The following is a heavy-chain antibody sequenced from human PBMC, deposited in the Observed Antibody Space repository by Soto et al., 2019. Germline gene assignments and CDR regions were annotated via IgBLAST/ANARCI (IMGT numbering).Heavy chain of an antibody. CDR3: ARAAIHGSSWYFWFDP. CDR2: MMPMFGTT. CDR1: GGNFSRHA. V-gene: IGHV1-69*01. D-gene: IGHD6-13*01. J-gene: IGHJ5*02. Sequence: QVQRVQSGSEVKMPGSSVKVPCKTSGGNFSRHAINLVRQAPGQGLEWMGGMMPMFGTTNYAQKFKGRVTISADESTSTAYMELSSLTSEDAAVYYCARAAIHGSSWYFWFDPWGQGTLVTVSS.